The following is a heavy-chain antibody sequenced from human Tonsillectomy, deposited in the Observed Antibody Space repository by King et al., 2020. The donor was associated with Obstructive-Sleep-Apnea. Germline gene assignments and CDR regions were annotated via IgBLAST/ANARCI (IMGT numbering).Heavy chain of an antibody. Sequence: QLQESGPGLVKPSETLSLTCTVSGGSISSSSYYWGCIRQPPGKGLEWIGTIYYSGSTYYNPSLKSRVTISVDTSKNQFSLKLSSVTAADTAVYYCARDNTSSWYPYWGQGTLVTVSS. D-gene: IGHD6-13*01. J-gene: IGHJ4*02. V-gene: IGHV4-39*07. CDR3: ARDNTSSWYPY. CDR2: IYYSGST. CDR1: GGSISSSSYY.